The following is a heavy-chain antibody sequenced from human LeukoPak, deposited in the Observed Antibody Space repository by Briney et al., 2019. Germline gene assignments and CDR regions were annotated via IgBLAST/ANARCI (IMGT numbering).Heavy chain of an antibody. D-gene: IGHD5-24*01. CDR2: IYYSGAT. V-gene: IGHV4-39*07. CDR3: ARGRRW. CDR1: GGSIRSSTYY. Sequence: SETLSLTCTVSGGSIRSSTYYWGWIRQPPGKGLEWIGSIYYSGATNYNPTLKSRVTISVDTSKNQFSLKLTSVTAADTAVYYCARGRRWWGQGTLVTVSS. J-gene: IGHJ4*02.